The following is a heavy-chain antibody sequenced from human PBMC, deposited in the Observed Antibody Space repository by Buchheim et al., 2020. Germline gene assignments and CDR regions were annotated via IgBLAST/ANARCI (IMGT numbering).Heavy chain of an antibody. J-gene: IGHJ3*01. CDR1: GFRISNHY. CDR2: IKQDGGAK. CDR3: AREGDAFDL. V-gene: IGHV3-7*03. Sequence: EVQLVESGGGLVQPGGSLRLSCAASGFRISNHYMSWVRQSPGKGLEWVTNIKQDGGAKYYVDFVRGRFTISRDNAKNSVYLQMNSLRAEDSAVYYCAREGDAFDLWGQGT.